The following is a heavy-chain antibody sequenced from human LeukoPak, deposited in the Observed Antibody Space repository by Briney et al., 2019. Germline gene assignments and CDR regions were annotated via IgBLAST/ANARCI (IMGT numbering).Heavy chain of an antibody. Sequence: GGSLRLSCAASGFTVSSNYMSWVRQAPGKGLEWVSVIGTTISDKYYADSGKGRFTISRDNSKNTVYLQLNSLRVEDTAVYYCAKRVAAAGRTYYFDYWGQGTVVIVSS. CDR1: GFTVSSNY. CDR2: IGTTISDK. V-gene: IGHV3-23*01. J-gene: IGHJ4*02. CDR3: AKRVAAAGRTYYFDY. D-gene: IGHD6-13*01.